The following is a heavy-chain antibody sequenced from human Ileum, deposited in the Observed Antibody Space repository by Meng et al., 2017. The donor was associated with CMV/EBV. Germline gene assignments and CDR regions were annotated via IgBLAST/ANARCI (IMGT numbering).Heavy chain of an antibody. V-gene: IGHV3-9*01. CDR2: ISWNSGVT. CDR1: GFIFSDYG. J-gene: IGHJ4*02. CDR3: ARPYTGASTLPF. Sequence: GGSLRLSCEASGFIFSDYGMHWVRQAPGKGLEWVSGISWNSGVTGYADSVKGRFTISRDNTKNTLYLQMNSLRAEDTAVYYCARPYTGASTLPFWGQGTLVTVSS. D-gene: IGHD1-26*01.